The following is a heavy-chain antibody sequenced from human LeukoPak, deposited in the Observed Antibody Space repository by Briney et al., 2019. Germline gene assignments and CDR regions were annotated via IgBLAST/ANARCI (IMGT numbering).Heavy chain of an antibody. V-gene: IGHV4-59*01. J-gene: IGHJ5*02. CDR2: VHYSGST. CDR3: ARARGITRWFDP. D-gene: IGHD3-10*01. Sequence: SETLSLTCTVSGGSISPYYWSWSRQPPGKGLEWIGYVHYSGSTKYNPSLKSRVTISLDTSKKQFSLKLSSVTAADTAVYYCARARGITRWFDPWGQGTLVTVSS. CDR1: GGSISPYY.